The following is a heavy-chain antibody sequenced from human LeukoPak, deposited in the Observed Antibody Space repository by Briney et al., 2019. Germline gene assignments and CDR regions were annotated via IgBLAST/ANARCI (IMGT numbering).Heavy chain of an antibody. D-gene: IGHD6-19*01. Sequence: ASVKVSCEASGYTFTSYDINWVRQATGQGLEWMGWLNPNNGNTGYAQKFQGRVTITRNTSINTAYMELSSLRSEDTAVYYCARMTVSGRDNWFDPWGQGTLVTVSS. CDR1: GYTFTSYD. V-gene: IGHV1-8*01. CDR2: LNPNNGNT. J-gene: IGHJ5*02. CDR3: ARMTVSGRDNWFDP.